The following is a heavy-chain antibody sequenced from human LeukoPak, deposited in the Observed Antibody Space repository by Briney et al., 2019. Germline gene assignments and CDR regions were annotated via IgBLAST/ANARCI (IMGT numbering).Heavy chain of an antibody. CDR3: AKDGNDYGSGSYYLRDYYYGMDV. D-gene: IGHD3-10*01. CDR2: ISSSSSYI. V-gene: IGHV3-21*04. Sequence: GGSLRLSCAASGFTFSSYSMNWVRQAPGKGLEWVSSISSSSSYIYYADSVKGRFTTSRDNAKNSLYLQMNSLRAEDTAVYYCAKDGNDYGSGSYYLRDYYYGMDVWGKGTTVTVSS. J-gene: IGHJ6*04. CDR1: GFTFSSYS.